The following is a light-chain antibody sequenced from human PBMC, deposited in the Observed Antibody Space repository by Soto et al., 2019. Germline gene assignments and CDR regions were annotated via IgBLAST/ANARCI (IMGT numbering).Light chain of an antibody. CDR2: DAS. CDR3: QQLNSYPIT. J-gene: IGKJ5*01. Sequence: DVVMTQSPLSLPVTLGQPASISCRSSQSLVYSDGNTYLNWFQQKPGKAPNLLIYDASNVQSGVPPRFSGSGSGTEFTLTISSLQPEDFATYFCQQLNSYPITFGQGTRLEIK. V-gene: IGKV2-30*01. CDR1: QSLVYSDGNTY.